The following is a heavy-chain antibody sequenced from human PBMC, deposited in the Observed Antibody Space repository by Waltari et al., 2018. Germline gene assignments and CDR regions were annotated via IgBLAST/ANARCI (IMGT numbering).Heavy chain of an antibody. V-gene: IGHV3-23*01. J-gene: IGHJ4*01. CDR2: FGDSGRNT. Sequence: EVQLLESGGGLVQPGGSLRLSCAASGFTFSTYSMSWVRRGPGKGLEGGSTFGDSGRNTDYADSVGGRFTISRDNSRSTLYLQMSSLRAEDTAIYYCAKVGVMTTIENDYWGQGTLVTVSS. CDR1: GFTFSTYS. CDR3: AKVGVMTTIENDY. D-gene: IGHD3-22*01.